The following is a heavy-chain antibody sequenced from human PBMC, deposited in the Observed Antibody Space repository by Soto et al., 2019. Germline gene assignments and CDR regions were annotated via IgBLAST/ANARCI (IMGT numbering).Heavy chain of an antibody. CDR3: ARGTGGRDS. J-gene: IGHJ4*02. V-gene: IGHV4-34*01. Sequence: QVQLQQWGAGLLKPSETLSLTCAVYGGSFSGYYWSWIGQPPGKGLEWIGEINHSGSTNYNPSLKSRVTKSVDTSKNQFSLKLSSVTAADTAVYYCARGTGGRDSWGQGTLVTVSS. CDR2: INHSGST. CDR1: GGSFSGYY. D-gene: IGHD1-26*01.